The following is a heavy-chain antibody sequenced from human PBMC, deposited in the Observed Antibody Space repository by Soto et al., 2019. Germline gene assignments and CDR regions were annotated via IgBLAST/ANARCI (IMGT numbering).Heavy chain of an antibody. V-gene: IGHV4-38-2*01. J-gene: IGHJ4*02. CDR1: GYSINSDYY. Sequence: PSETPSLTCAVSGYSINSDYYWGWIRQPPGKGLEWIGSVDHSGRTYYSPSLRSRLTIFIDTSKNQFSLRLTSVTAADTAMYFCAKKGYYPSGKINLFDSWGPGTLVTVSS. CDR3: AKKGYYPSGKINLFDS. CDR2: VDHSGRT. D-gene: IGHD3-10*01.